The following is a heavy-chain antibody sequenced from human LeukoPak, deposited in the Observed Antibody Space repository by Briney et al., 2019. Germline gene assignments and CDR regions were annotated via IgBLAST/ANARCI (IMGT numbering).Heavy chain of an antibody. J-gene: IGHJ4*02. CDR2: IYYSGST. CDR3: ARAHTSSWYMDY. Sequence: PSETLSLTCTVSGDSVISGRFYWSWIRQPPGKGLEWIGYIYYSGSTNYNPSLKSRVTISVDTSENQLSLKLSSVTAADTALYYCARAHTSSWYMDYWGQGTLVTVSS. CDR1: GDSVISGRFY. D-gene: IGHD6-13*01. V-gene: IGHV4-61*01.